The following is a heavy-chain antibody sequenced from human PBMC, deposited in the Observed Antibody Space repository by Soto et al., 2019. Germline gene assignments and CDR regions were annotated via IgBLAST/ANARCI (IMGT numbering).Heavy chain of an antibody. CDR3: ARGLRTGNYGMDV. V-gene: IGHV1-69*01. Sequence: QEQLLQSGAEVRKPGSSVKVSCKASGGTFNNYAVSWVRQAPGQGLEWMGGITPMFETVNYAQRFQGRLTIAADESTSTAYMELTSLTSADTAIYFCARGLRTGNYGMDVWGQGTTVTVSS. CDR2: ITPMFETV. J-gene: IGHJ6*02. D-gene: IGHD2-15*01. CDR1: GGTFNNYA.